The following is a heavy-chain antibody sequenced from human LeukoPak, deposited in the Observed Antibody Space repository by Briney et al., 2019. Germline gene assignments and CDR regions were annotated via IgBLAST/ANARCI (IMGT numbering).Heavy chain of an antibody. Sequence: GGSLRLSCAASGFTFSSYAMSWVRQAPGKGLEWVSAISGSGGSTYHADSVKGRFTISRDNSKNTLYLQMNSLRAEDTAVYYRAKRGPDGAAARLGAFDIWGQGTMVTVSS. V-gene: IGHV3-23*01. CDR2: ISGSGGST. J-gene: IGHJ3*02. D-gene: IGHD2-2*01. CDR1: GFTFSSYA. CDR3: AKRGPDGAAARLGAFDI.